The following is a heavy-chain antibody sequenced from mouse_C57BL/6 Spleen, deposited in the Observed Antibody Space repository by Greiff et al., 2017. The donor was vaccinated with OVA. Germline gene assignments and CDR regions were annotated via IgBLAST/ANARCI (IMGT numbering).Heavy chain of an antibody. CDR3: ARPDYYGSLFAY. D-gene: IGHD1-1*01. Sequence: EVQRVASGGGLVKPGVSLKLSCAASGFTFSDYGMHWVRQAPEKGLEWVAYISSGSSTIYYADTVKGRFTISRDNAKNTLFLQMTSRMSDDTAMYYCARPDYYGSLFAYWGQGTLVTVSA. CDR2: ISSGSSTI. CDR1: GFTFSDYG. J-gene: IGHJ3*01. V-gene: IGHV5-17*01.